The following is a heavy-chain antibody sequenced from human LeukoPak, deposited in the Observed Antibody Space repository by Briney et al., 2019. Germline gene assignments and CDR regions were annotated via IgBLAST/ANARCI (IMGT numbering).Heavy chain of an antibody. CDR3: ATSYGSGSYYYYYYYGMDV. V-gene: IGHV3-30*03. CDR1: GFTFSSYS. Sequence: GGSLRLSCAASGFTFSSYSMNWVRQAPGKGLEWVAVISYDGSNKYYADSVKGRFTISRDNSKNTLYLQMNSLRAEDTAVYYCATSYGSGSYYYYYYYGMDVWGKGTTVTVSS. D-gene: IGHD3-10*01. CDR2: ISYDGSNK. J-gene: IGHJ6*04.